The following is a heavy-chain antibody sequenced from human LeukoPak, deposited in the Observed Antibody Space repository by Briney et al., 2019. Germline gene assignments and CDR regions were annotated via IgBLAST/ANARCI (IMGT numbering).Heavy chain of an antibody. V-gene: IGHV4-59*01. D-gene: IGHD3-22*01. CDR3: ARTRNYYYDFDY. CDR2: IYYSGST. CDR1: GGSLSSYY. J-gene: IGHJ4*02. Sequence: SETLSLTCTVSGGSLSSYYWSWIRQPPGKELEWIGYIYYSGSTNYNPSLKSRVTISVDTSKNQFSLKLSSVTAADTAVYYCARTRNYYYDFDYWGQGTLVTVSS.